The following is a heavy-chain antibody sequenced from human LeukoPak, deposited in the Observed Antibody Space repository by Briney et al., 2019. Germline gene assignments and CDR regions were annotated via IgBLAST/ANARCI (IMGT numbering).Heavy chain of an antibody. CDR2: ISGSGGST. Sequence: GGSLRVSCAASRFTFSSYAMSWVRQAPGKGLEWVSAISGSGGSTYYADSVKGRFTISRDNSKNTLYLQMNSLRAEDTAVYYCAKSRGIGITMIVVAIDYWGQGTLVTVSS. CDR1: RFTFSSYA. D-gene: IGHD3-22*01. CDR3: AKSRGIGITMIVVAIDY. J-gene: IGHJ4*02. V-gene: IGHV3-23*01.